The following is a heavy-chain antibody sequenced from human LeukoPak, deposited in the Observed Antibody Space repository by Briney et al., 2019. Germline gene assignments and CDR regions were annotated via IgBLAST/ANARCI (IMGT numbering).Heavy chain of an antibody. V-gene: IGHV3-23*01. Sequence: GGSLRLSCAASGFTFSRYGMSWVRQAPGKGLEWVSAISGSGGSTYYADSVKGRFTISRDNSKNTLYLQMNSLRAEDTAVYYCAKGSGSYRPFDYWGQGTLVTVSS. J-gene: IGHJ4*02. CDR2: ISGSGGST. D-gene: IGHD1-26*01. CDR1: GFTFSRYG. CDR3: AKGSGSYRPFDY.